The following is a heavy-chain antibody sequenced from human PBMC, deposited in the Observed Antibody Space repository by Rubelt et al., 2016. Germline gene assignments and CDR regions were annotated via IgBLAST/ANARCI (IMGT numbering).Heavy chain of an antibody. CDR2: INHSGST. V-gene: IGHV4-34*01. D-gene: IGHD3-22*01. Sequence: QVQLQQWGAGLLKPSETLSRTCAVYGGSFSGYYWSWIRQPPGKGLEWIGEINHSGSTNYNQSLKSRVTISVDTSKNQFSLKLSSVTAAETAVYYCARDRTYDSSGYHQYYFDYWGQGTLVTVSS. CDR3: ARDRTYDSSGYHQYYFDY. CDR1: GGSFSGYY. J-gene: IGHJ4*02.